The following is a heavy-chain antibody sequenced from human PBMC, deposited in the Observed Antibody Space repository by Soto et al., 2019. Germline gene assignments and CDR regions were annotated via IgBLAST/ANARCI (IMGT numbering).Heavy chain of an antibody. CDR3: ARDDIPGIAAAGGSWFDP. CDR2: ISAYNGNT. CDR1: GYTFTIYG. V-gene: IGHV1-18*04. J-gene: IGHJ5*02. D-gene: IGHD6-13*01. Sequence: TSVKVSCKASGYTFTIYGISGLRQAPGQGLERMGWISAYNGNTNYAQKLQGRVTMTTDTSTSTAYMELRSLRSDDTAVYYCARDDIPGIAAAGGSWFDPWGQGTLVTVSS.